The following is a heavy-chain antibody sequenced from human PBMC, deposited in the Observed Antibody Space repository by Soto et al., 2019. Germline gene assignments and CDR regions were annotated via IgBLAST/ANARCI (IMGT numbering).Heavy chain of an antibody. V-gene: IGHV3-74*01. J-gene: IGHJ5*02. CDR3: ARGKYYDVSTGYSTFDP. CDR2: VNSDGSTT. Sequence: EVQLVESGGGLVQPGGSMRLSCAASGFIFNNYWMHWVRQVPGKGLVWVSRVNSDGSTTNYVDSVKGRFTISRDNAKNTLFLQMNSLRVEDTAVYYCARGKYYDVSTGYSTFDPWGQGVPVTVAS. D-gene: IGHD3-9*01. CDR1: GFIFNNYW.